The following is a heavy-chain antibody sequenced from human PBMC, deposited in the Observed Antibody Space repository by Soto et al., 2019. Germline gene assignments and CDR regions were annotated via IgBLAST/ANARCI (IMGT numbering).Heavy chain of an antibody. Sequence: SETLSLTCTVSGGSISSYYWSWIRQPPGKGLEWIGYIYYSGSTNYNPSLKSRVTISVDTSKNQFSLKLSSVTAADTAVYYCARGFLTGTPFDYWGQGTLVTVSS. CDR3: ARGFLTGTPFDY. CDR2: IYYSGST. CDR1: GGSISSYY. V-gene: IGHV4-59*01. J-gene: IGHJ4*02. D-gene: IGHD1-20*01.